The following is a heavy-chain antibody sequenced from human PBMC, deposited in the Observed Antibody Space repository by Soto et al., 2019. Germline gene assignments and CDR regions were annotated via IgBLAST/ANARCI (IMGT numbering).Heavy chain of an antibody. V-gene: IGHV4-31*03. D-gene: IGHD2-15*01. CDR2: IYYSGST. CDR3: ALYWFVADYYYGMDV. CDR1: GGSISSGGYY. J-gene: IGHJ6*02. Sequence: PSETLSLTCTVSGGSISSGGYYWSWIRQHPGKGLEWIGYIYYSGSTYYNPSLKSRVTISVDTSKNQFSLKLSSVTAADTAVYYCALYWFVADYYYGMDVWAQRTTVTVSS.